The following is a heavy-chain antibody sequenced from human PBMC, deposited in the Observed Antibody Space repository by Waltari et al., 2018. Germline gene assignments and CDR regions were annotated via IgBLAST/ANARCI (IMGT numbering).Heavy chain of an antibody. V-gene: IGHV3-53*01. CDR2: IYSGGSI. CDR1: GFSVGSNY. Sequence: EVQLVESGGGLIQPGESLRLPCAASGFSVGSNYMSWVRQVPGKGLEWVSVIYSGGSIYYADSVKGRFSISRDNSKNTLYLQMNSLRDEDSAIYYCARERPVVYYGMDVWGRGTTVTVSS. D-gene: IGHD2-2*01. J-gene: IGHJ6*02. CDR3: ARERPVVYYGMDV.